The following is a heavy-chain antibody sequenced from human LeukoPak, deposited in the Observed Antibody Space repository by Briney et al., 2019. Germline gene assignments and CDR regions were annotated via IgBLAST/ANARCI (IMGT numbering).Heavy chain of an antibody. Sequence: PSETLSLTCAVSGGSISSGGYSWSWIRQPPGKGLEWIGYIYHSGSTYYNPSLKSRVTISVDRSKNQFSLKLSSVTAADTAVYYCARRRARDDAFDIWGQGTMVTVSS. J-gene: IGHJ3*02. CDR2: IYHSGST. D-gene: IGHD3-10*01. CDR1: GGSISSGGYS. V-gene: IGHV4-30-2*01. CDR3: ARRRARDDAFDI.